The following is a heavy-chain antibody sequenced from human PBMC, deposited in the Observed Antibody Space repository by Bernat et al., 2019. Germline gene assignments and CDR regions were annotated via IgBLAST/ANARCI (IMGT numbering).Heavy chain of an antibody. J-gene: IGHJ4*02. CDR2: INHSGST. CDR1: GGSFSGYY. CDR3: ALMGGDY. Sequence: QVQLQQWGAGLLKPSETLSLTCAVYGGSFSGYYWSWIRQPPGKGPEWIGEINHSGSTNYNPSLKSRVTISVDTSKNQFSLKLSSVAAADTAVNCCALMGGDYWGQGTLVTVSS. V-gene: IGHV4-34*01. D-gene: IGHD2-8*01.